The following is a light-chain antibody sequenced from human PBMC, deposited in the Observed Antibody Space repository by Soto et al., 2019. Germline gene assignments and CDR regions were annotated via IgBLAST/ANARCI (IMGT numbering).Light chain of an antibody. V-gene: IGKV1-39*01. CDR2: AAS. CDR3: QQSYSTPMA. Sequence: DIQMTQSPSSLSASVGDRVTITCRASQSISSYLNWYQQKPGKAPKLLIYAASSLQSGFPSRFSGSGSGTDFILTISSLPPKDFATYYCQQSYSTPMAFGPGTKVDIK. CDR1: QSISSY. J-gene: IGKJ3*01.